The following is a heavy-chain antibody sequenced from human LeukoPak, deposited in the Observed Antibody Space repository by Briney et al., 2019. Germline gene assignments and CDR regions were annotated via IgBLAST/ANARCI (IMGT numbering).Heavy chain of an antibody. D-gene: IGHD3/OR15-3a*01. CDR2: IYHSGST. V-gene: IGHV4-38-2*02. CDR1: GYSISSGSY. Sequence: SETLSLTCTVSGYSISSGSYWGWIRQPPGKGLEWIGSIYHSGSTYYNPSLKSRGTISVATSKNQFTLKLTPVTAADTAVYYCARAPTQDLVDYWGQGTLVTVSS. J-gene: IGHJ4*02. CDR3: ARAPTQDLVDY.